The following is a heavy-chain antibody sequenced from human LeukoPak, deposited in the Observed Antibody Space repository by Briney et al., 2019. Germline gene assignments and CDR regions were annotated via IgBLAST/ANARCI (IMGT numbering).Heavy chain of an antibody. D-gene: IGHD2-21*02. CDR2: IIPIFGTA. Sequence: SEKVSCKASGGTFISYAISWVRQAPGQGLEWMGGIIPIFGTANYAQKFQGRVTITADKSTSTAYMELSSLRSEDTAVYYCARGAPYCGGDCYARGNYYYYMDVWGKGTTVTISS. CDR1: GGTFISYA. CDR3: ARGAPYCGGDCYARGNYYYYMDV. J-gene: IGHJ6*03. V-gene: IGHV1-69*06.